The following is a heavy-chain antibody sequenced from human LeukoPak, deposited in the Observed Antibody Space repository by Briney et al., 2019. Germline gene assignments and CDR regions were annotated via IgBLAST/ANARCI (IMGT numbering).Heavy chain of an antibody. J-gene: IGHJ4*02. CDR1: GFTFSSYS. CDR2: ISSSSNYI. CDR3: ARDYPVRGIYY. V-gene: IGHV3-21*01. Sequence: GGSLRLSCAASGFTFSSYSMNWVRQAPGKGLEWVSFISSSSNYIYYADSVKGRFTISRDNAKNTLFLQMNSLRVEDTAVYYCARDYPVRGIYYWGQGTLVTVSS. D-gene: IGHD3-10*01.